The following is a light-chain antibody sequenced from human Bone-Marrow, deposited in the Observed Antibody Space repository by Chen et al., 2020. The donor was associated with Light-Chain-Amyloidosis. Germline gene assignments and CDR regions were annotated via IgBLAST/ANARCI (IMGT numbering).Light chain of an antibody. J-gene: IGLJ1*01. CDR1: SDDIGAYNY. CDR2: DVT. Sequence: QSALTQPASVSGSPGQSITISCTGTSDDIGAYNYVSWFQQHPGKAPKLMIFDVTNRPSGVSRRFSGSKSGNTASLTISGLRSEDEADYYCAAWDGSLSGYVFGTGTKVIVL. V-gene: IGLV2-14*01. CDR3: AAWDGSLSGYV.